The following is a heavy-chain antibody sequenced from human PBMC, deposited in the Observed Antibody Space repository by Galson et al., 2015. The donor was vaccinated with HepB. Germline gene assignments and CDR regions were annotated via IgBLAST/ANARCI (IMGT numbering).Heavy chain of an antibody. Sequence: SLRLSCAASGFTFSSYAMHWVRQAPGKGLEWVAVISYDGSNKYYADSVKGRFTNSRDNAKNSLYLQMNSLRDEDTAVYYCARGRELRECYFDYWGQGTLVTVSS. CDR3: ARGRELRECYFDY. J-gene: IGHJ4*02. V-gene: IGHV3-30-3*01. CDR1: GFTFSSYA. CDR2: ISYDGSNK. D-gene: IGHD1-26*01.